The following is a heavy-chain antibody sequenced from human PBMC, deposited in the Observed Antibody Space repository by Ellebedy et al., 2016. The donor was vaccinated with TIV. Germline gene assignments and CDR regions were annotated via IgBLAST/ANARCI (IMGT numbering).Heavy chain of an antibody. Sequence: ASVKVSCKTSGYSFTAYFLHWVRQAPGQGLEWMGGIIAIFGSTNYAQKFQGRVTITADESTSTVYMELTTLRSEDTAMYYCARVKLDGFWSGYFPGDLDVWGQGTTVSVSS. CDR3: ARVKLDGFWSGYFPGDLDV. J-gene: IGHJ6*02. CDR2: IIAIFGST. CDR1: GYSFTAYF. V-gene: IGHV1-69*13. D-gene: IGHD3-3*01.